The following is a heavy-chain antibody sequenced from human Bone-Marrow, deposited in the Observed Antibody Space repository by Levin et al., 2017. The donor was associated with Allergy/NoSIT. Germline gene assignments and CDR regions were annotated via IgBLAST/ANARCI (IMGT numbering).Heavy chain of an antibody. CDR2: LYNSGST. CDR3: ATSSVKNTYYYALDV. CDR1: GGSISGHY. J-gene: IGHJ6*02. V-gene: IGHV4-59*11. Sequence: SQTLSLTCRVSGGSISGHYWNWIRQSPGGGLQWIGYLYNSGSTDYSPSLRSRVTMSVDPSKNQISLKMKSVTAADTAVYYCATSSVKNTYYYALDVWGQGTTVTVSS.